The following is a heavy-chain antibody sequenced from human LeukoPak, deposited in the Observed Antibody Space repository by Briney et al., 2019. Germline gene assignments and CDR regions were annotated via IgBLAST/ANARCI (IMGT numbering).Heavy chain of an antibody. CDR1: GGSVSSSNW. CDR2: IYHSGST. Sequence: SETLSLTCAVSGGSVSSSNWWSWVRQPPGKGLEWIGEIYHSGSTYYNPSLKSRVTISVDRSKNQFSLKLSSVTAADTAVYYCARDHYGYYYYGMDVWGQGTTVTVSS. V-gene: IGHV4-4*02. J-gene: IGHJ6*02. D-gene: IGHD3-10*01. CDR3: ARDHYGYYYYGMDV.